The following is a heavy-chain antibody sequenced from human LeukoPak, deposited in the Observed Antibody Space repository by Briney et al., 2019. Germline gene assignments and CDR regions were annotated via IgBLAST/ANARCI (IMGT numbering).Heavy chain of an antibody. V-gene: IGHV3-23*01. CDR3: AKVARGRQYYFDY. Sequence: GGSLRLSCAASGFTFSSYGMSWVRQAPGKGLEWVSGISGSGGSTYYADSVKGRFTISRDNSKNTLFLQMNSLRAEDTAVYYCAKVARGRQYYFDYWGQGTLVTVSS. CDR2: ISGSGGST. CDR1: GFTFSSYG. J-gene: IGHJ4*02. D-gene: IGHD2-15*01.